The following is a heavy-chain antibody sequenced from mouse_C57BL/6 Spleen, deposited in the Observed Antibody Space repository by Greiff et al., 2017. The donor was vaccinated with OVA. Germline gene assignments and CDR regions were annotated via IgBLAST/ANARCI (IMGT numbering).Heavy chain of an antibody. Sequence: QVQLKQSGAELVRPGASVKLSCKASGYTFTDYYINWVKQRPGQGLEWIARIYPGSGNTYYNEKFKGKATLTAEKSSSTAYMQLSSLTSEDSAVYFCARPLYDYDFAYWGQGTLVTVSA. V-gene: IGHV1-76*01. CDR3: ARPLYDYDFAY. J-gene: IGHJ3*01. CDR1: GYTFTDYY. D-gene: IGHD2-4*01. CDR2: IYPGSGNT.